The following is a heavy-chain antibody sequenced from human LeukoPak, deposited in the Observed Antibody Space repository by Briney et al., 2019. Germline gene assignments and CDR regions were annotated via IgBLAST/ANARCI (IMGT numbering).Heavy chain of an antibody. D-gene: IGHD6-19*01. Sequence: PGGSLRLSCAASGFTFSSYSMNWVRQAPGKGLEWVSSISSSSSYIYYADSVKGRFTISRDNAKNSLYLQMNSLTAEDTAVYYCARDRGYSSGWYAGRMFDYWGQGTLVTVSS. CDR3: ARDRGYSSGWYAGRMFDY. J-gene: IGHJ4*02. CDR1: GFTFSSYS. V-gene: IGHV3-21*01. CDR2: ISSSSSYI.